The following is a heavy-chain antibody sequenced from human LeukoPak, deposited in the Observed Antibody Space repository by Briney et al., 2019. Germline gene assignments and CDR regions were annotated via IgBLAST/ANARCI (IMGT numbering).Heavy chain of an antibody. D-gene: IGHD2-21*02. V-gene: IGHV1-8*01. J-gene: IGHJ4*02. CDR2: MNPNSGNT. Sequence: GASVKVSCKASGYTFTSYDINWVRQATGQGLEWMGWMNPNSGNTGYAQKFQGRVTITRNTSISTAYMELSSLRSEDTAVYYCARESRNRAAYCGGDCYSLDYWGQGTLVTVSS. CDR3: ARESRNRAAYCGGDCYSLDY. CDR1: GYTFTSYD.